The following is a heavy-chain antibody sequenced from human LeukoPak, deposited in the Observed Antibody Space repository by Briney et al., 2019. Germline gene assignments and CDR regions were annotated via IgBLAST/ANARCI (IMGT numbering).Heavy chain of an antibody. V-gene: IGHV1-69*05. CDR1: GYTFTSYD. D-gene: IGHD6-19*01. Sequence: AASVKVSCKASGYTFTSYDINWVRQATGQGLEWMGGIVPIFGTANHAQKFQGRVTISTDESTSTAYMELSSLRSDDTAVYYCARDGVAEYYFDYWDQGTLVTVSS. CDR3: ARDGVAEYYFDY. J-gene: IGHJ4*02. CDR2: IVPIFGTA.